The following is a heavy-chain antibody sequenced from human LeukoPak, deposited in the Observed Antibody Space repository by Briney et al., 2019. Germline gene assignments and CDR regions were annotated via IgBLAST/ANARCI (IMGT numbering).Heavy chain of an antibody. CDR1: GYTFTGYY. CDR2: INPNSGGT. D-gene: IGHD1-20*01. Sequence: ASVKVSCKASGYTFTGYYMHWVRQAPGQGLEWKGWINPNSGGTNYAQKFQGRVTMTRDTSISTAYMELSRLRSDDTAVYYCARGGITGTSDAFDIWGQGTMVTVSS. V-gene: IGHV1-2*02. CDR3: ARGGITGTSDAFDI. J-gene: IGHJ3*02.